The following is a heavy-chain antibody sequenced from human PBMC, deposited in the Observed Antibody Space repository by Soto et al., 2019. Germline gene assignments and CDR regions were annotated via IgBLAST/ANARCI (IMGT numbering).Heavy chain of an antibody. D-gene: IGHD6-13*01. V-gene: IGHV5-10-1*01. CDR3: ARLQAAAGDNDLTFDY. CDR1: GYSFTSYW. CDR2: IDPSDSYT. Sequence: EVQLVQSGAEVKKPGEYLRISCKGSGYSFTSYWIIWVRQMPGKGLEWMGRIDPSDSYTNYSPSFQGHVTISAAKSISTAYLQWSSLKASDTAMYYCARLQAAAGDNDLTFDYWGQGTLVTVSS. J-gene: IGHJ4*02.